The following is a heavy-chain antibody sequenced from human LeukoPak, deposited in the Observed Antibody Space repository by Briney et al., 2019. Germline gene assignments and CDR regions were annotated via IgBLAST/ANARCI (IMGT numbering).Heavy chain of an antibody. Sequence: SETLSLTCTVPGGSISSSSYYWGWIRQPPGKGLEWIGSIYYSGSTYYNPSLKSRVTISVDTSKNQFSLKLSSVTAADTAVYYCARDNSVRDEAWWFNPWGQGTLVTVSS. V-gene: IGHV4-39*07. D-gene: IGHD5-24*01. J-gene: IGHJ5*02. CDR2: IYYSGST. CDR1: GGSISSSSYY. CDR3: ARDNSVRDEAWWFNP.